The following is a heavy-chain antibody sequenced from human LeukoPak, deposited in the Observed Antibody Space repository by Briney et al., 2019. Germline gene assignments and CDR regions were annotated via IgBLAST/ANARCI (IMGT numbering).Heavy chain of an antibody. CDR1: GFTFSSYG. CDR3: AKLPETAMVRDTYHFDY. J-gene: IGHJ4*02. CDR2: ISYDGSNK. Sequence: GGSLRLSCAASGFTFSSYGMHWVRQAPGKGLEWVAVISYDGSNKYYADSVKGRFTISRDNSKNTLYLQMNGLRAEDTAVYYCAKLPETAMVRDTYHFDYWGQGTLVTVSS. D-gene: IGHD3-10*01. V-gene: IGHV3-30*18.